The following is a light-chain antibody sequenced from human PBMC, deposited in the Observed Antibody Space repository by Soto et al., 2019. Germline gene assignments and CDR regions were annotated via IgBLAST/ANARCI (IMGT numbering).Light chain of an antibody. V-gene: IGLV1-51*01. CDR2: DNN. Sequence: QSVLTQPPSVSAAPGQKVTISCSGSSSNVGNNYVSWYQQLPGTAPKLPIYDNNKRPSGIPDRFSGSKSATSATLDITALQTGDEADYYCGAWDSSLMGVVFGGGTKLTVL. CDR1: SSNVGNNY. J-gene: IGLJ2*01. CDR3: GAWDSSLMGVV.